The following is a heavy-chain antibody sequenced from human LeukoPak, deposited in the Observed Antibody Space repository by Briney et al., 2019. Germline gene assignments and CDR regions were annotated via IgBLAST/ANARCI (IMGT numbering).Heavy chain of an antibody. CDR3: ARDRGSYYYDSSGYYSSLDY. CDR1: GGTFSSYA. Sequence: ASVKVSCKASGGTFSSYAISWVRQAPGQGLEWMGRIIPILGIANYPQKFQGRVTITADKSTSTAYMELSSLRSEDTAVYYCARDRGSYYYDSSGYYSSLDYWGQGTLVTVSS. J-gene: IGHJ4*02. V-gene: IGHV1-69*04. CDR2: IIPILGIA. D-gene: IGHD3-22*01.